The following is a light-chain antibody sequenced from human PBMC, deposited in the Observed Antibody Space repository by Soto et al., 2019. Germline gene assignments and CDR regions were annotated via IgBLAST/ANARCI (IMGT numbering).Light chain of an antibody. Sequence: QSALTQPASVSGSPGQSITISCTGTSSDVGGYNYVSWYQQHPGKAPKLMIYEVSNRPSGVSNRFSGSKSGNTASLTISGLQAEDEDDYYCSSYTSISTGVFGGGTKLTVL. CDR2: EVS. CDR3: SSYTSISTGV. J-gene: IGLJ3*02. V-gene: IGLV2-14*01. CDR1: SSDVGGYNY.